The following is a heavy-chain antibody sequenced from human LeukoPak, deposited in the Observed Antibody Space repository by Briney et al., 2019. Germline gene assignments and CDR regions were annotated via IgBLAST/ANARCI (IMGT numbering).Heavy chain of an antibody. Sequence: GGSLRLSCAASGFTFSSYGMHWVRQAPGKGLEWVAVISYDGSNKYYADSVKGRFTISRDNSENTLYLQMNSLRAEDTAVYYCAKSDYGDYNWGQGTLVTVSS. V-gene: IGHV3-30*18. CDR3: AKSDYGDYN. CDR2: ISYDGSNK. D-gene: IGHD4-17*01. J-gene: IGHJ4*02. CDR1: GFTFSSYG.